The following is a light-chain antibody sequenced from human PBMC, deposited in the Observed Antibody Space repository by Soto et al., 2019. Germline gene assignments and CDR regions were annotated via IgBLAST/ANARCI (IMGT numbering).Light chain of an antibody. Sequence: EIVMTQSPANLSVSPGERATLSCRASQSVSSNLAWYQQKPGQGPRLLIYGASTRATGIPARFSGSGSGTEFTLTISGLQSEDFAVYYCQQYNKWPPYTFGQGPKVEIK. J-gene: IGKJ2*01. CDR1: QSVSSN. V-gene: IGKV3-15*01. CDR3: QQYNKWPPYT. CDR2: GAS.